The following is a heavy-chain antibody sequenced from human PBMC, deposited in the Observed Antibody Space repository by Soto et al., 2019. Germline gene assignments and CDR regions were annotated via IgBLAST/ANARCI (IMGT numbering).Heavy chain of an antibody. Sequence: QVQLVQSGAEVKKPGSSVKVSCKASGGTFSSYTISWVRQAPGQGLEWMGRIIPILGIANYAQKFQGRVTITADKSTSTAYMELSSLRSEDTAVYYCASIEVYGLYCSGGSCSMDVWGKGTTVTVSS. CDR2: IIPILGIA. CDR1: GGTFSSYT. V-gene: IGHV1-69*02. D-gene: IGHD2-15*01. CDR3: ASIEVYGLYCSGGSCSMDV. J-gene: IGHJ6*04.